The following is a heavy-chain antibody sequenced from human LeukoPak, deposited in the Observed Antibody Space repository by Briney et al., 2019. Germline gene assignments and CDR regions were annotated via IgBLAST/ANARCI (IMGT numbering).Heavy chain of an antibody. CDR1: GFTFRSHA. Sequence: PGGSLRLSCSAAGFTFRSHAMHWVRQAPGKGLEYVSTINDDGSLTYYADSVKGRFTISRDNSKNTVYLQMNNLRPDDSAVYHCLKGGRATIGPPKDWGQGTQVSVSS. D-gene: IGHD5-24*01. CDR3: LKGGRATIGPPKD. J-gene: IGHJ4*02. CDR2: INDDGSLT. V-gene: IGHV3-64D*08.